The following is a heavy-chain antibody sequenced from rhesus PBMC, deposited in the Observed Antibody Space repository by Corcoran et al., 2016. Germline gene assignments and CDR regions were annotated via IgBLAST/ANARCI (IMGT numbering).Heavy chain of an antibody. D-gene: IGHD3-9*01. Sequence: VQLQESGPAVVKPSETLSLTCAVSGGSISSSNGWSWIRQSPGKGLEWIGGIFGSGGSTDYNPSIKSRLTSSKDPSKNQFSLMLSSVTAADTAVYYWARHFTDDYGYYYTPFDYWRQGVLVTVSS. CDR3: ARHFTDDYGYYYTPFDY. J-gene: IGHJ4*01. CDR2: IFGSGGST. CDR1: GGSISSSNG. V-gene: IGHV4-93*02.